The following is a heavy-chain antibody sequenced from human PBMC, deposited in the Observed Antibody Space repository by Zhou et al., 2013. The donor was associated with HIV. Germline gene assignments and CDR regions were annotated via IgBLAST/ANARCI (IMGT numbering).Heavy chain of an antibody. J-gene: IGHJ4*02. CDR3: ARDQRYCSGGSCGFWDY. CDR2: FYYTGST. D-gene: IGHD2-15*01. CDR1: GYSISSGYY. V-gene: IGHV4-38-2*02. Sequence: QVQLQESGPGLVKPSETLSLTCAVSGYSISSGYYWGWIRQPPGKGLEWIGSFYYTGSTSYNPSLKSRVTISVDMSKNQFSLKLTSVTAADTAIYYCARDQRYCSGGSCGFWDYWGQGIKVTVSS.